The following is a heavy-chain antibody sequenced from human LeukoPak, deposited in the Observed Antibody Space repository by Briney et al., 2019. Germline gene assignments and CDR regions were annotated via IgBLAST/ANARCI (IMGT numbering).Heavy chain of an antibody. CDR1: GYTFTDYD. Sequence: GASVKVSCQASGYTFTDYDINWVRQAPGQGLEWMGGIIPILGSTNYAQRFQGRVTITADESTSTVYMELSSLRSEDTAVYYCARDTITFYGSESRTSYYYMDVWGKGTTVIISS. V-gene: IGHV1-69*13. CDR3: ARDTITFYGSESRTSYYYMDV. CDR2: IIPILGST. D-gene: IGHD3-10*01. J-gene: IGHJ6*03.